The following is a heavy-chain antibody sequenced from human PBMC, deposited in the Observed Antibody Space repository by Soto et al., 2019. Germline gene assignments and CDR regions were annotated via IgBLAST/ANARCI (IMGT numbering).Heavy chain of an antibody. D-gene: IGHD3-9*01. CDR2: IYYSGST. CDR3: ARREVFGWLSL. J-gene: IGHJ4*02. Sequence: SETLSLTCTVSGGSIISYYWSWIRHPPGNGLEWIGYIYYSGSTNYNPYLKSRVTISVDTSKNQFSLKLSSVTAADTAVYYCARREVFGWLSLCGQGNLVTVSS. CDR1: GGSIISYY. V-gene: IGHV4-59*01.